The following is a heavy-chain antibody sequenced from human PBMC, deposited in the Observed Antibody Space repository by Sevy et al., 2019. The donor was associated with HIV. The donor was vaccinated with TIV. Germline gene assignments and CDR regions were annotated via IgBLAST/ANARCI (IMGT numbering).Heavy chain of an antibody. Sequence: ASVKVSCKASGGTFINHALSWVRQAPGQGLEWMGGIIPGLGTANYAQKFQGRVTITADKATSTGYMELSSLRSGDTAIYYCARDQLVAVPYLYYMDVWGEGTTVSVSS. V-gene: IGHV1-69*10. J-gene: IGHJ6*03. D-gene: IGHD1-1*01. CDR3: ARDQLVAVPYLYYMDV. CDR1: GGTFINHA. CDR2: IIPGLGTA.